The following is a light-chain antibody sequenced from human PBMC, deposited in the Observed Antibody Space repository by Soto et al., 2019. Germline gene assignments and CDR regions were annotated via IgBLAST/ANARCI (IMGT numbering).Light chain of an antibody. J-gene: IGKJ1*01. CDR3: LQDYNYPWT. V-gene: IGKV1-6*01. Sequence: AIQMTKSPSSLSASVGDRVTITCRARQGIRNDLDWYQQKPGKAPKLLIYAASSLQSGVPSRFSGSGSGTDFNLTISSLQPEDFATYYCLQDYNYPWTFGQGTKVEIK. CDR2: AAS. CDR1: QGIRND.